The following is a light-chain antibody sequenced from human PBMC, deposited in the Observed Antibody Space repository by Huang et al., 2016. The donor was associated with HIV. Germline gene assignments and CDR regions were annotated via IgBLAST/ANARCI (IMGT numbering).Light chain of an antibody. J-gene: IGKJ1*01. CDR1: QSLLHSVGKTY. V-gene: IGKV2-29*02. CDR3: MQGIHSWT. CDR2: DVC. Sequence: DIVMTQTPLSLSVTPGQPASISCKSSQSLLHSVGKTYLYWYLQKPGQSPQLLIYDVCSRFSGVRDSVSGSGAGTEFTMKISRVEAEDVGVYYCMQGIHSWTFGQGTKVEIK.